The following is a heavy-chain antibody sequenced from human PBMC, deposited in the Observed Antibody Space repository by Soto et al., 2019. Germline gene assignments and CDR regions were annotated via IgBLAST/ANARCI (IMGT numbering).Heavy chain of an antibody. Sequence: EVQLVESGGGLVQPGGSLRLPCAASGFTFSTYWMTWVRQPPGKGLEWVASINQDGSERYYVDSVRGRFTISRDNAKNSLYRQIHSLRAEAAAVYYCVCAGNFLVYWGQGTLVTVSP. V-gene: IGHV3-7*01. CDR2: INQDGSER. CDR1: GFTFSTYW. CDR3: VCAGNFLVY. J-gene: IGHJ4*02.